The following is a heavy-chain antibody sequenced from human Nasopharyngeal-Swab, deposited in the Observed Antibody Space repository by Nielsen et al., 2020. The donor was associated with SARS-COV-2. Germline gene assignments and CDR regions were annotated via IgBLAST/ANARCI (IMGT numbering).Heavy chain of an antibody. D-gene: IGHD1-26*01. J-gene: IGHJ4*01. CDR1: GFRLSDYW. CDR2: VNEDGTTI. CDR3: TRDLSGPVDL. V-gene: IGHV3-74*03. Sequence: GGSLRLSCGSSGFRLSDYWMHWVRQVQGKGLEWVARVNEDGTTITYADSVKGRFTISRDYAKNTLFLRMRSLRDDDTAVYYSTRDLSGPVDLWGLGILVTVSS.